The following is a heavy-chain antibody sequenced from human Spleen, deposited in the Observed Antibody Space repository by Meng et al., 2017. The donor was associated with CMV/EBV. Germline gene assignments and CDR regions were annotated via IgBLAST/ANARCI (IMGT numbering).Heavy chain of an antibody. CDR1: GYTFINYG. V-gene: IGHV1-18*01. Sequence: ASVKVSCKISGYTFINYGIIWVRQAPGQGLEWMGWISPYNGATEYAQRFQGRVFLTTDTSTRTAYMELRGLRSADTAVYYCARPGDYFDTSGSLDYWGQGTVVTVSS. J-gene: IGHJ4*02. D-gene: IGHD3-22*01. CDR3: ARPGDYFDTSGSLDY. CDR2: ISPYNGAT.